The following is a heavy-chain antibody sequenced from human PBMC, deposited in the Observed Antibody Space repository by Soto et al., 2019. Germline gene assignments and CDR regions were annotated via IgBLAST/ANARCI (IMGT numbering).Heavy chain of an antibody. CDR1: AFTFSIYA. Sequence: PGGSLRLSCPASAFTFSIYAMSWVRQAPGKGLEWVSAISGSGGSTYYADSVKGRFTISRDNSKNTLYLQMNSLRAEDTAVYYCAKWVLWFGERGYFDYWGQGTLVTVSS. CDR3: AKWVLWFGERGYFDY. V-gene: IGHV3-23*01. CDR2: ISGSGGST. J-gene: IGHJ4*02. D-gene: IGHD3-10*01.